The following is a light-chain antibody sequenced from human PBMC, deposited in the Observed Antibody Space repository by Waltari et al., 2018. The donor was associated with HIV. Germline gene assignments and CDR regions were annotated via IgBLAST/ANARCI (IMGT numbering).Light chain of an antibody. CDR1: SSNIGSNT. Sequence: QSVLTQPPSASGTPGQRVTISCSGSSSNIGSNTVNWYQHLPGTSPNLLIYSNNQRPSGVPDRFSGSKSGTSASLAISGLQFEDEADYYCAAWDDSLKVVFGGGTKLTVL. CDR3: AAWDDSLKVV. V-gene: IGLV1-44*01. CDR2: SNN. J-gene: IGLJ2*01.